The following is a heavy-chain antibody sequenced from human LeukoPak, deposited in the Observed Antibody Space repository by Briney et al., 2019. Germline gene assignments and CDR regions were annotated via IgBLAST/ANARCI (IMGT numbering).Heavy chain of an antibody. CDR1: GGSISSYY. V-gene: IGHV4-59*08. CDR2: ISYSGST. CDR3: ARLTARGENYFDY. J-gene: IGHJ4*02. Sequence: SETLSLTCTVSGGSISSYYWSWIRQPPGKGLEWIGYISYSGSTNYNPSLKSRVTISVDTSKNQFSLKLTSVTAADTAVYYCARLTARGENYFDYWGQGTLVTVSS. D-gene: IGHD5-18*01.